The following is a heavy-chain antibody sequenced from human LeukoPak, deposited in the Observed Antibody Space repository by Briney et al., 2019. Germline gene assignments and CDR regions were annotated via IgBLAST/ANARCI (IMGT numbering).Heavy chain of an antibody. CDR2: ISGSGGRT. CDR1: GFTFSSYA. V-gene: IGHV3-23*01. D-gene: IGHD1-1*01. CDR3: SKDLGTGLVLDAIDG. J-gene: IGHJ3*01. Sequence: PGGSLRLSCAASGFTFSSYAMSWVRQAPGKGLEWVSAISGSGGRTYYADSVKGRFTISRENSKNMLYLHMHSLRAEDTAVYDCSKDLGTGLVLDAIDGWGQGTTVTVSS.